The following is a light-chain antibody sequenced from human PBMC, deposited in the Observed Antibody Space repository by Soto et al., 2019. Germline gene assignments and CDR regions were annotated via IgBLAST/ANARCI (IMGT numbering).Light chain of an antibody. Sequence: QSVLTQPASVSGSPGESITISCTGTSSDVGDYNYVSWYQHHPGKAPKLMIYEVSNRPSGVSNRFSGSKSGNTASLTISGLQAEDEADYYCSSYTSSSTHYVFGTGTRSPS. J-gene: IGLJ1*01. CDR3: SSYTSSSTHYV. CDR1: SSDVGDYNY. CDR2: EVS. V-gene: IGLV2-14*01.